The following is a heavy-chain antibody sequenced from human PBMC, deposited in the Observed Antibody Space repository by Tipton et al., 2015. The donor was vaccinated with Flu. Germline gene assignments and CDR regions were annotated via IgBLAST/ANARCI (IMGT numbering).Heavy chain of an antibody. V-gene: IGHV3-49*04. CDR1: GFNFGDYA. D-gene: IGHD3-3*01. J-gene: IGHJ4*02. Sequence: SLRLSCTASGFNFGDYAMAWVRQAPGKGLEWVGYMTKKANGGTTEYAASGKGRFIIARYDSKNIAYLQMDSLQTEDTGGYYCARKAAPDGNYTLDYRGQGTRVTVSS. CDR3: ARKAAPDGNYTLDY. CDR2: MTKKANGGTT.